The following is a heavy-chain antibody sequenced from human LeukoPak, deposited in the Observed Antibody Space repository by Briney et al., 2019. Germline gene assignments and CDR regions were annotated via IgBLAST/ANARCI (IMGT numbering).Heavy chain of an antibody. J-gene: IGHJ4*02. D-gene: IGHD3-22*01. CDR3: AREGGSLYDSSGYYSY. Sequence: SETLSLTCTVSGGSIGSYYWSWIRQPPGKGLEWIGYIYYSGSTNYNPSLKSRVTISVDTSKNQFSLKLSSVTAADTAVYYCAREGGSLYDSSGYYSYWGQGTLVTVSS. CDR2: IYYSGST. CDR1: GGSIGSYY. V-gene: IGHV4-59*01.